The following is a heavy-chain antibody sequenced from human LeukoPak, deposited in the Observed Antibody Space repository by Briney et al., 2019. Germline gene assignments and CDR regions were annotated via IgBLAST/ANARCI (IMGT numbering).Heavy chain of an antibody. D-gene: IGHD3-9*01. CDR3: ARGKPDILTADP. CDR2: IYYSGST. V-gene: IGHV4-59*01. CDR1: GGSISSYY. J-gene: IGHJ5*02. Sequence: PSETLSLTCTVSGGSISSYYWSWLRQPPGKGLEWIGYIYYSGSTNYNPSPKSRVTISVDTSKNQFSLKLSSVTAADTAVYYCARGKPDILTADPWGQGTLVTVSS.